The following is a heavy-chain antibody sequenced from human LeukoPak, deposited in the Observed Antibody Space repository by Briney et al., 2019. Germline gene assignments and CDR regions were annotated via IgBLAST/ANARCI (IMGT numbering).Heavy chain of an antibody. V-gene: IGHV3-23*01. CDR2: ITGGGGST. CDR1: GFTFSSYA. J-gene: IGHJ4*02. CDR3: AKDPHYDYVWGSYRPDY. Sequence: PGGSLRLSCAASGFTFSSYAMSWVRQAPGKGLEWVSTITGGGGSTYYADSVKGRFTISRDSSKNTLYLQMNSLRAEDTAVYYCAKDPHYDYVWGSYRPDYWGQGTLVTVSS. D-gene: IGHD3-16*02.